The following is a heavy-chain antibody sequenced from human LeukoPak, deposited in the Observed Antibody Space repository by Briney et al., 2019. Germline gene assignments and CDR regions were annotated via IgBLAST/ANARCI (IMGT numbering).Heavy chain of an antibody. J-gene: IGHJ4*02. D-gene: IGHD6-19*01. CDR1: GGSISSYY. Sequence: SETLSLTCTVSGGSISSYYWSWIRQPPGKGLEWIGYIYYSGSTNYNPSLKSRVTISVDTSKNQFSLKLSSVTAADTAVYYCAKDQLEGAGDYWGQGTLVTVSS. CDR2: IYYSGST. CDR3: AKDQLEGAGDY. V-gene: IGHV4-59*01.